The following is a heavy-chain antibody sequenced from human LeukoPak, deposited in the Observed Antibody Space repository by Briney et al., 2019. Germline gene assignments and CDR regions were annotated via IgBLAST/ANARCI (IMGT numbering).Heavy chain of an antibody. CDR2: INPSGGST. CDR3: ARDVYYYGSGSYYNPLGY. CDR1: GYTFTSYY. V-gene: IGHV1-46*01. Sequence: RASVKVSCMASGYTFTSYYMHCVRQAPGQGLEWMGIINPSGGSTSNAQKFQGRVTMTRDTSTSTVYMELSSLRSEDTAVYYCARDVYYYGSGSYYNPLGYWGQGNLVTVSS. D-gene: IGHD3-10*01. J-gene: IGHJ4*02.